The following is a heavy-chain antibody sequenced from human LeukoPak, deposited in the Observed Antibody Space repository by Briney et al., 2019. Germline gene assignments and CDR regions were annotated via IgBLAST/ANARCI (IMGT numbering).Heavy chain of an antibody. CDR3: ARNSCPSGSCYDNRGYFDY. Sequence: NSSETLSLTCTVSGGSISSYYWSWIRQPPGKGLEWIGYIHYSGSTHYNPSLKSRVTISVDTSKNQFSLKLSSVTAADTAVYYCARNSCPSGSCYDNRGYFDYWGQGTLVTVSS. CDR1: GGSISSYY. V-gene: IGHV4-59*08. D-gene: IGHD2-15*01. CDR2: IHYSGST. J-gene: IGHJ4*02.